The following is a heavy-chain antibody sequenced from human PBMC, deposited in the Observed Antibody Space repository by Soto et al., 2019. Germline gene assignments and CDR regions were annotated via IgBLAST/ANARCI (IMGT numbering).Heavy chain of an antibody. CDR1: GFTFSNYA. J-gene: IGHJ4*02. D-gene: IGHD6-19*01. V-gene: IGHV3-23*01. CDR3: GKDTAVSGSSSWDS. CDR2: ISSSGGST. Sequence: EVQLLESGGGSVQPGGSLRLSCAASGFTFSNYAMNWARQAPGKGLEWVSTISSSGGSTYYADSVKGRYTISRDNSKSTRYLQMINLRAEDTAVYYGGKDTAVSGSSSWDSWGRGTLVTVSS.